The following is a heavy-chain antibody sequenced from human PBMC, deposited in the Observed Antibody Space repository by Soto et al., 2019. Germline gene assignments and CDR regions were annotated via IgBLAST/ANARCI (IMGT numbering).Heavy chain of an antibody. CDR2: IYTSGST. CDR1: GGSISRYY. Sequence: PSETLSLTCTVSGGSISRYYWSWIRQPAGKGLEWIGRIYTSGSTNYNPARKSRVTMSVDTSKNQFSLKLSSVTAADTAVYYCARGLYWQWSMYYYYGMDVWGQGTTVTVSS. CDR3: ARGLYWQWSMYYYYGMDV. J-gene: IGHJ6*02. D-gene: IGHD3-16*01. V-gene: IGHV4-4*07.